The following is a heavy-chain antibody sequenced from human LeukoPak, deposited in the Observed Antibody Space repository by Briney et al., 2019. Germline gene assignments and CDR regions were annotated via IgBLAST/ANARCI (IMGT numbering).Heavy chain of an antibody. CDR3: ARDGMGPSY. Sequence: ASVKVSCKASGYTFTSYGISWVRQAPGQGLEWMGIINPSGGSTSYAQKFQGRVTMTRDTSTSTVYMELSSLGSEDTAVYYCARDGMGPSYWGQGTLVTVSS. CDR2: INPSGGST. CDR1: GYTFTSYG. D-gene: IGHD1-14*01. V-gene: IGHV1-46*01. J-gene: IGHJ4*02.